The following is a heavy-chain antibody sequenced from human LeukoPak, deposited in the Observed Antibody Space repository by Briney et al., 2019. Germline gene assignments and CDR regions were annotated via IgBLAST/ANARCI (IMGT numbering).Heavy chain of an antibody. Sequence: GGSLRLSCAASGFTFSSYWMHWVRQAPGKGLVWVSRINSDGSSTSYADSVKGRFTISRDNAKNTLYLQMNSLRAEDTAVYYCARELKSLRFLERNYYYGMDVWGQGTTVTVSS. CDR1: GFTFSSYW. J-gene: IGHJ6*02. D-gene: IGHD3-3*01. V-gene: IGHV3-74*01. CDR2: INSDGSST. CDR3: ARELKSLRFLERNYYYGMDV.